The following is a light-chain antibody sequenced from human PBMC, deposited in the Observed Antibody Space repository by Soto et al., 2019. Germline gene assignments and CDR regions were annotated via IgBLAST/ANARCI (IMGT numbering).Light chain of an antibody. CDR1: SSDVGSSNL. V-gene: IGLV2-23*02. Sequence: QSVLTQPASVSGSPGQSITFSCTGTSSDVGSSNLVSWYQQHPGKAPKLLIYEVSKRPSGVSNRFSGSKSGNTASLKISGLQAEDEADYYCCSYAGSSTHVFGTGTKVTV. CDR2: EVS. J-gene: IGLJ1*01. CDR3: CSYAGSSTHV.